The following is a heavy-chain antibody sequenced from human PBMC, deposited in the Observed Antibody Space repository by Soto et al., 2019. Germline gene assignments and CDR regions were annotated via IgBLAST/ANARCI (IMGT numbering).Heavy chain of an antibody. V-gene: IGHV1-18*04. D-gene: IGHD3-22*01. CDR3: ARGGYYDSSGSRNYYYYGMNV. J-gene: IGHJ6*02. Sequence: QAQLVQSGAEVKKPGASVKVSCKASGYTFTSYGINWVRQAPGQGLEWLGWISAYDGNTKYAQSVQGRVSMTTDTSTKPAYMELRSLRSDDTAMYYCARGGYYDSSGSRNYYYYGMNVWGQGTTVSVSS. CDR1: GYTFTSYG. CDR2: ISAYDGNT.